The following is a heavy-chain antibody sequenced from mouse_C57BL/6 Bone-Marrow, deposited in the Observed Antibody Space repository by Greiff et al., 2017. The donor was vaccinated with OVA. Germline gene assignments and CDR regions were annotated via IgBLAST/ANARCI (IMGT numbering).Heavy chain of an antibody. CDR3: TAFITTVFDY. Sequence: EVKVEESGGGLVQPGGSMKLSCVASGFTFSNYWMNWVRQSPEKGLEWVAQIRLKSDNYATHYAESVKGRFTISSDDSKSSVYLQMNNLRAEDTGIYYCTAFITTVFDYWGQGTTLTVSS. J-gene: IGHJ2*01. D-gene: IGHD1-1*01. CDR1: GFTFSNYW. V-gene: IGHV6-3*01. CDR2: IRLKSDNYAT.